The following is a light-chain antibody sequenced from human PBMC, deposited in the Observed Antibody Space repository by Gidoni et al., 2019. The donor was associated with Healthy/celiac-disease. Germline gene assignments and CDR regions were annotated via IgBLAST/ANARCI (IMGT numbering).Light chain of an antibody. CDR2: GAS. CDR1: QSVRSN. Sequence: EIVMTQSPATLSVSPGERAPLSCRASQSVRSNLAWYQQTPGQAPRLLIYGASTRATGIPARFSGSGSGTDFTLTISSLQSEDFAVYYCQQYSNWPLYTFGPGTKLEIK. J-gene: IGKJ2*01. CDR3: QQYSNWPLYT. V-gene: IGKV3-15*01.